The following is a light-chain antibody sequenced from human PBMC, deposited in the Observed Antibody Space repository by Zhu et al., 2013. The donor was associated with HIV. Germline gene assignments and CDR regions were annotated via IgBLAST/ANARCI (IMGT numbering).Light chain of an antibody. CDR2: ATS. V-gene: IGKV3D-7*01. J-gene: IGKJ3*01. CDR3: QQYYTFPPS. Sequence: EIVLTQSPATLSLSPGERATLSCRASQSVSTGDLAWYQQKPGQAPRLLIYATSKRATGIPDRFSGSGSGTDFTLTISSLQAEDVALYFCQQYYTFPPSFGPGTAVDIK. CDR1: QSVSTGD.